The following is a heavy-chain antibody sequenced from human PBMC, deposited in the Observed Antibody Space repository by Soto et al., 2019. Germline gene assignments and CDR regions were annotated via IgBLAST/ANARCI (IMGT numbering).Heavy chain of an antibody. D-gene: IGHD2-2*03. V-gene: IGHV3-23*01. CDR1: GFTFSSYA. CDR3: AKDGYCTSTSCSTNWFDP. Sequence: SGGSLRLSCAASGFTFSSYAMSWVRQAPGKGLEWVSAISGSGGSTYYADSVKGRFTISRDNSKNTLYLQMGSLRAEDTAVYYCAKDGYCTSTSCSTNWFDPWGQGTLVTVSS. J-gene: IGHJ5*02. CDR2: ISGSGGST.